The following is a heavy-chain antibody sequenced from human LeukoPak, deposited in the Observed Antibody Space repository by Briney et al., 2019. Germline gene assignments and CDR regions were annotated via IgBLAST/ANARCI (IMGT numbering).Heavy chain of an antibody. CDR2: ISSSSSYI. CDR1: EFTVSSYA. D-gene: IGHD4-17*01. V-gene: IGHV3-21*01. Sequence: GGSLRLSCAASEFTVSSYAMSWVRQAPGKGLEWVSSISSSSSYIYYADSVKGRFTISRDNAKNSLYLQMNSLRAEDTAVYYCARDDYGDYSAGYWGQGTLVTVSS. CDR3: ARDDYGDYSAGY. J-gene: IGHJ4*02.